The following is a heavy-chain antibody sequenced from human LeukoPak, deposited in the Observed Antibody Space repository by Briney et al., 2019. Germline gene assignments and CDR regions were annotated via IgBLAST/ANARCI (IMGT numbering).Heavy chain of an antibody. CDR2: INPNSGGT. CDR3: TRALGSDY. J-gene: IGHJ4*02. Sequence: GSVNVSCKTSGYTFTDYYMNWERQAPGQGREWMGWINPNSGGTNYAQKFQGRVTMTRDTSISTAYMELSSLRSDDTAMYYCTRALGSDYWGQGTLVTVSS. D-gene: IGHD1-26*01. CDR1: GYTFTDYY. V-gene: IGHV1-2*02.